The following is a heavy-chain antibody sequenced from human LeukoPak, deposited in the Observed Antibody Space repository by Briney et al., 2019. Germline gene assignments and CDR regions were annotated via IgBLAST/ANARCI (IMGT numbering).Heavy chain of an antibody. D-gene: IGHD3-10*01. CDR3: AKDRVDGSGSQFDS. CDR2: ISGSGAMA. CDR1: GFTFNNHA. V-gene: IGHV3-23*01. Sequence: GGSLRLSCAASGFTFNNHAMIWVRQAPGKGLEWVSSISGSGAMAYYGDSVKGRFTISRDNAMDTLYLQMNSLRADDTAVYYCAKDRVDGSGSQFDSWGQGSLVIVSS. J-gene: IGHJ4*02.